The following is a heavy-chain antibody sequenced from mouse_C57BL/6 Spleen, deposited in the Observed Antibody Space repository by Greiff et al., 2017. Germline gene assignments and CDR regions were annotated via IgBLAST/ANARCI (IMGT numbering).Heavy chain of an antibody. J-gene: IGHJ1*01. D-gene: IGHD2-12*01. CDR2: IYPGDGDT. V-gene: IGHV1-82*01. CDR3: ARGVPYSVWYFEM. CDR1: GYAFSSSW. Sequence: VKLMESGPELVKPGASVKISCKASGYAFSSSWMNWVKQRPGKGLEWIGRIYPGDGDTNYNGKFKGKATLTADKSSSTAYMQLSSLTSEDSAVYFCARGVPYSVWYFEMWGAQTTLSVSS.